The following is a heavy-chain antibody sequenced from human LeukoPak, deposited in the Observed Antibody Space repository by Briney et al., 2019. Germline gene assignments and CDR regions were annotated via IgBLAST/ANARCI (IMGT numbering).Heavy chain of an antibody. V-gene: IGHV4-4*02. D-gene: IGHD1-1*01. J-gene: IGHJ3*02. Sequence: SETLSLTCVVSGGSISSSNWWSWVRQPPGKGLEWIGEIYHSGSTNYNPSLKSRVTISVDKSKNQFSLKLSSVTAADTAVYYCATWRQYHAFDIWGQGTMVTVSS. CDR2: IYHSGST. CDR3: ATWRQYHAFDI. CDR1: GGSISSSNW.